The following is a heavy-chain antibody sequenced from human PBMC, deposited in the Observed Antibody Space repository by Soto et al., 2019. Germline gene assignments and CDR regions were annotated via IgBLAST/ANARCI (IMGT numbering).Heavy chain of an antibody. CDR2: INPSGGST. J-gene: IGHJ6*02. Sequence: RASVKVSCKASGYTFTSYYMHWVRQAPGQGLEWMGIINPSGGSTSYAQKFQGRVTMTRDTSTSTVYMELSSLRSEDTAVYYCASDKRWELLDYYYYGMDVWGQGTTVTVSS. V-gene: IGHV1-46*01. CDR3: ASDKRWELLDYYYYGMDV. CDR1: GYTFTSYY. D-gene: IGHD1-26*01.